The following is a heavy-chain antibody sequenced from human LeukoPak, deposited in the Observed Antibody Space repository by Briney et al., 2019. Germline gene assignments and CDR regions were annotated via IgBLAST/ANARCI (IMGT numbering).Heavy chain of an antibody. CDR1: GFTVSSNY. J-gene: IGHJ2*01. CDR3: TRDGGFTWYFDL. Sequence: GGSLRLSCAASGFTVSSNYMTWVRQAPGKGLEWVGFIRSKAYGGTTEYAASVKGRFTISRDDSKSIAYLQMNSLKTEDTAVYYCTRDGGFTWYFDLWGRGTLVTVSS. CDR2: IRSKAYGGTT. V-gene: IGHV3-49*04. D-gene: IGHD3-10*01.